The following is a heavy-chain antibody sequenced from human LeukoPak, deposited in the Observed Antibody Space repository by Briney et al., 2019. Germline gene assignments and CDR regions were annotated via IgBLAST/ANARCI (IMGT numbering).Heavy chain of an antibody. CDR2: IYSNGST. CDR1: GGSISTYC. CDR3: AREDKCNGGSCFDP. D-gene: IGHD2-15*01. V-gene: IGHV4-4*07. Sequence: PSETLSLTCSVSGGSISTYCWSWIRQPAGKGLEWMGRIYSNGSTNYNPSLNSRVTMSVDTSKNQFSLKLHSVTAADTAVYYCAREDKCNGGSCFDPWGQGTLVTVSS. J-gene: IGHJ5*02.